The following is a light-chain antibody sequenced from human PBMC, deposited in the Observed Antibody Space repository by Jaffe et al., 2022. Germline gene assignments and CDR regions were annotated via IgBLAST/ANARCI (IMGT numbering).Light chain of an antibody. CDR1: QTINEE. CDR3: QEYKSYPVT. J-gene: IGKJ4*01. CDR2: KAS. V-gene: IGKV1-5*03. Sequence: DIQMTQSPSTLSASVGDRVTITCRASQTINEELAWYQQKPGKAPKAMIYKASNLEGGVPSRFSGSGSGTEFTLTISSLQPDDFATYFCQEYKSYPVTFGGGTKVEIK.